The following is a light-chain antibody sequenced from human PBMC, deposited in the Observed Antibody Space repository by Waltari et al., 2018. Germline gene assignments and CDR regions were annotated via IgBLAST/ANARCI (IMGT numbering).Light chain of an antibody. CDR3: QQYNNRPQT. CDR2: GAS. V-gene: IGKV3-15*01. Sequence: VMTPSPAPLSLTPGGRAPLPCRASQGVSSNLAWYQQKPGQAPRLLIYGASTMATGIPARFSGSGSGTDFTLTISSLQSEDFAVYYCQQYNNRPQTFGQGTKLEIK. J-gene: IGKJ2*01. CDR1: QGVSSN.